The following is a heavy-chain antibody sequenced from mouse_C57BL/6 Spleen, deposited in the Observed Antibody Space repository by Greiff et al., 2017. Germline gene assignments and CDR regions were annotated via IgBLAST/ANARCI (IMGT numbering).Heavy chain of an antibody. CDR3: ARLRAY. CDR1: GYTFTDYY. Sequence: EVQLQQSGPELVKPGASVKISCKASGYTFTDYYMNWVKQSHGKSLEWIGDINPNNGGTSYNQKFKGKATLTVDKSSSTAYMELRSLTSEDSAVYDCARLRAYWGQGTLVTVSA. J-gene: IGHJ3*01. V-gene: IGHV1-26*01. D-gene: IGHD1-1*01. CDR2: INPNNGGT.